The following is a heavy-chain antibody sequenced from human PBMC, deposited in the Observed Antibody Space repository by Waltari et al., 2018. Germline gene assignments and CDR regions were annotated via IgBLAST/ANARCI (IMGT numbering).Heavy chain of an antibody. D-gene: IGHD4-17*01. CDR3: ARAVNDYGDARDWFDP. Sequence: QVQLVQSGAEVKKPGSSVKVSCKASGGTFSSYAISWVRQAPGQGLEWMGGIIPIFGTANYAQKFQGRVTITAEESTSTAYMELSSQRSEDTAVYYCARAVNDYGDARDWFDPWGQGTLVTVSS. V-gene: IGHV1-69*13. CDR2: IIPIFGTA. J-gene: IGHJ5*02. CDR1: GGTFSSYA.